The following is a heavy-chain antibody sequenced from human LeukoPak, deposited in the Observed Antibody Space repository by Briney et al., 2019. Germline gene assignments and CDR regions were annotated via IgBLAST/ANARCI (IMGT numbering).Heavy chain of an antibody. CDR3: ASPFSSSGWYWGV. CDR1: GGSISSYY. J-gene: IGHJ4*02. CDR2: IYYSGST. D-gene: IGHD6-19*01. V-gene: IGHV4-59*12. Sequence: PSETLSLTCTVSGGSISSYYWSWIRQPPGKGLEWIGYIYYSGSTNYNPSLKSRVTISVDTSKSQFSLKLSSVTAADTAVYYCASPFSSSGWYWGVWGQGTLVTVSS.